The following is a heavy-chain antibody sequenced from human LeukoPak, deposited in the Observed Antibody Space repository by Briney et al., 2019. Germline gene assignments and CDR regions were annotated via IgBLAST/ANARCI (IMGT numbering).Heavy chain of an antibody. CDR3: ARDDYYDSTRNWSDP. CDR2: MNPNSGNT. Sequence: ASVEVSCRASGYTFTSYDIKWARQATGQGLEGRGWMNPNSGNTGYAQKFHGRDTMTRNTSIRTAYMELSTLRSEDTALYYCARDDYYDSTRNWSDPWGQGTLVTVSS. V-gene: IGHV1-8*01. CDR1: GYTFTSYD. J-gene: IGHJ5*02. D-gene: IGHD3-22*01.